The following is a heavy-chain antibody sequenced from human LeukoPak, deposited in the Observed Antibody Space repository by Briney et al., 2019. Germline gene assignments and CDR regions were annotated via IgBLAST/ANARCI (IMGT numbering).Heavy chain of an antibody. J-gene: IGHJ5*02. CDR3: TRLVVTALGS. CDR1: GFTFSGSA. Sequence: PGGSLRLSCAASGFTFSGSAMHWVRQASGKGLEWVGRIRSKANSYATAYAASVKGRFTISRDDSKNTAYLQTNSLKTEDTAVYYCTRLVVTALGSWGQGTLVTVSS. D-gene: IGHD2-21*02. V-gene: IGHV3-73*01. CDR2: IRSKANSYAT.